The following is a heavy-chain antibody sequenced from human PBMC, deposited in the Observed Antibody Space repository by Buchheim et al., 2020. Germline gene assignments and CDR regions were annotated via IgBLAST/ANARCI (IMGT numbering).Heavy chain of an antibody. D-gene: IGHD4-23*01. J-gene: IGHJ4*02. CDR2: IYYSGST. V-gene: IGHV4-59*01. CDR1: GGSISSYY. CDR3: ARDIGRGNGLGWIDY. Sequence: QVQLQESGPGLVKPSETLSLPCTVSGGSISSYYWSWIRQPPGKGLEWIGYIYYSGSTNYNPSLKSRVTISVDTSKNQFSLKLSSVTAADTAVYYCARDIGRGNGLGWIDYWGQGTL.